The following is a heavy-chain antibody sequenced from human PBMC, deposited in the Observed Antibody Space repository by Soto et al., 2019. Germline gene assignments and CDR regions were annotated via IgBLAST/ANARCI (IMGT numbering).Heavy chain of an antibody. CDR3: ARTRSAWSDFHYYSLDV. CDR1: GFTFNSYG. CDR2: ISYDSTKT. V-gene: IGHV3-30*03. Sequence: GGSLRLSCGASGFTFNSYGMHWVRQGPGNGLEWVAFISYDSTKTYYADSVKGRFTISRDNSNSALYVQMNSLTGEDTAVYYCARTRSAWSDFHYYSLDVWGQGTTVTVSS. D-gene: IGHD1-26*01. J-gene: IGHJ6*02.